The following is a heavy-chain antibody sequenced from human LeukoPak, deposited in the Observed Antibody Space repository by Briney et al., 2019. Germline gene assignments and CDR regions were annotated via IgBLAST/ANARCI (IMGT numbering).Heavy chain of an antibody. D-gene: IGHD6-19*01. Sequence: SETLSLTCTVSGGSISSYYWSWIRQPAGKGLEWIGRIYTSGSTNYNPSLKGRVTMSVDTSKNQFSLKLSSMTAADTAVYYCARDPAVAGYFDYWGQGTLVTVSS. CDR1: GGSISSYY. CDR3: ARDPAVAGYFDY. J-gene: IGHJ4*02. V-gene: IGHV4-4*07. CDR2: IYTSGST.